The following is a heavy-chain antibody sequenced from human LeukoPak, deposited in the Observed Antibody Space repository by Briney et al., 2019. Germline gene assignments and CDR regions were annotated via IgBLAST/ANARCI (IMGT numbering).Heavy chain of an antibody. D-gene: IGHD6-13*01. CDR1: GGSISSYY. J-gene: IGHJ3*02. CDR3: ARHGPTGYSSSWHGGNAFDI. V-gene: IGHV4-59*08. CDR2: IYYSGST. Sequence: PSETLSLTCTVSGGSISSYYGIWIRQPPGKGLEWIGYIYYSGSTNYNPSLKSRVTISVDTSKNQFSLKLSSVTAADTAVYYCARHGPTGYSSSWHGGNAFDIWGQGTMVTVSS.